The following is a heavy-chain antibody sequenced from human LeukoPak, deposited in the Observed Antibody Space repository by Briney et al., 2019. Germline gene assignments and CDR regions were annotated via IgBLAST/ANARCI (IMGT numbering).Heavy chain of an antibody. CDR2: ISSSSSYI. D-gene: IGHD6-19*01. CDR1: GFTFSSYS. CDR3: ERGAYSSGWFRAEYFQH. V-gene: IGHV3-21*01. Sequence: GGSLRLSCAASGFTFSSYSMNWVRQAPGKGLEWVSSISSSSSYIYYADSVKGRFTISRDNAKNSLYLQMNSLRAEDTAVYYCERGAYSSGWFRAEYFQHWGQGTLVTVSS. J-gene: IGHJ1*01.